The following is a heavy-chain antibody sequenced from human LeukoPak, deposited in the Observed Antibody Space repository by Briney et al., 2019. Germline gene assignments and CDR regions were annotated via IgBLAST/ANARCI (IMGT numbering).Heavy chain of an antibody. CDR3: ARRRYYKSTGYLD. D-gene: IGHD3-22*01. J-gene: IGHJ1*01. CDR2: IYYSGRA. V-gene: IGHV4-39*01. CDR1: GGSISSSSYY. Sequence: SETLSLTCSVSGGSISSSSYYWGWIRQPPWKGLEWIGEIYYSGRAYYNSSLKSRLTISVDTSWNQFSLTLSSVTAADTGVYYCARRRYYKSTGYLDWGQGTLVSVST.